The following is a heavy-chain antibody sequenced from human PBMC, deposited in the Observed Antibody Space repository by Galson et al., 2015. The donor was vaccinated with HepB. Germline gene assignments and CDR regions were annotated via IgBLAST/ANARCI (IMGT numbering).Heavy chain of an antibody. CDR2: ISYDGDNK. CDR3: AKDPGRAVITSSKWFDP. D-gene: IGHD4-23*01. J-gene: IGHJ5*02. CDR1: GFDFSRSG. Sequence: LRLSCAASGFDFSRSGMHWVRQAPGKGLEWVAVISYDGDNKGYAESVKGRFTISRDNFKNTLYLEMNNLRKADTAMYYCAKDPGRAVITSSKWFDPWGQGALVTVSS. V-gene: IGHV3-30*18.